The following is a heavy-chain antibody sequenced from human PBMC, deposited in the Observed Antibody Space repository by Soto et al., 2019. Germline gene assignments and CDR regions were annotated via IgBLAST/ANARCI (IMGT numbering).Heavy chain of an antibody. D-gene: IGHD2-2*01. Sequence: QLQLQESGPGLVKPSETLSLTCTVSGGSISSGGYYWGWIRQPPGKGLEWIGSIYYSGTTYYTPSLKSRVTISQDTSNSQFSLQLSSVTAADTAVYYCARSLGYCSTTTCYALDYWGQGTLVTVSS. CDR3: ARSLGYCSTTTCYALDY. J-gene: IGHJ4*02. CDR1: GGSISSGGYY. CDR2: IYYSGTT. V-gene: IGHV4-39*01.